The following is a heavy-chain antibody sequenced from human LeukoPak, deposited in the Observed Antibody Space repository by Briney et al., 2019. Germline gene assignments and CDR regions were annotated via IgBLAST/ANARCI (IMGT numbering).Heavy chain of an antibody. Sequence: GGSLRLSCAASGFTFSDYYMSWLRQAPGKGLEWVSYISSSSSYTNYADSVKGRFTISRDNAKNSLYLQMNSLRAEDTAVYYCARDLSPVVRASPMGYWGQGTLVTVSS. V-gene: IGHV3-11*05. D-gene: IGHD3-10*01. J-gene: IGHJ4*02. CDR2: ISSSSSYT. CDR3: ARDLSPVVRASPMGY. CDR1: GFTFSDYY.